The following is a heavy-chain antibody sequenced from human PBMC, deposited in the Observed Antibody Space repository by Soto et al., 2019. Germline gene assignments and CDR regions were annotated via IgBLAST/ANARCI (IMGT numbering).Heavy chain of an antibody. J-gene: IGHJ4*02. D-gene: IGHD2-15*01. Sequence: SETLSLTCTVSRGYVNTFHWSWVRQPAGKGLEWFGRIFPNGNTDYSPSLKSRVTLSVDTSKNQISLNLTSVTAADMAVYFCARVMGVASGGPLDSWGQGTLVTVSS. CDR3: ARVMGVASGGPLDS. V-gene: IGHV4-4*07. CDR2: IFPNGNT. CDR1: RGYVNTFH.